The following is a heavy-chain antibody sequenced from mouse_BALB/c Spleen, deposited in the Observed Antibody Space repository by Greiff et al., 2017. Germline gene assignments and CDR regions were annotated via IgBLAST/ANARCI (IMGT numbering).Heavy chain of an antibody. CDR2: INPYNDGT. CDR3: AKGNYGAY. J-gene: IGHJ3*01. CDR1: GYTFTSYV. Sequence: VQLQQSGPELVKPGASVKISCNASGYTFTSYVMYWLKQKPGQGLVWIGYINPYNDGTKYNEKFKGKATLTSDKSSSTAYMELSSLTSEDTAVYECAKGNYGAYWGQGTLVTVSA. D-gene: IGHD2-1*01. V-gene: IGHV1-14*01.